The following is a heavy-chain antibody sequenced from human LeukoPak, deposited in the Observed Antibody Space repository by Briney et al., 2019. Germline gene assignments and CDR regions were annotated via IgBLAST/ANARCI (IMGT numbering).Heavy chain of an antibody. D-gene: IGHD4-17*01. V-gene: IGHV4-39*07. J-gene: IGHJ3*02. CDR2: INHSGST. Sequence: SETLSLTCTISGGSISSGGYYWSWIRQPPGKGLEWIGEINHSGSTNYNPSLKSRVTISVDTSKNQFSLKLSSVTAADTAVYYCARDRTLTTMTPEAFDIWGQGTMVTVSS. CDR3: ARDRTLTTMTPEAFDI. CDR1: GGSISSGGYY.